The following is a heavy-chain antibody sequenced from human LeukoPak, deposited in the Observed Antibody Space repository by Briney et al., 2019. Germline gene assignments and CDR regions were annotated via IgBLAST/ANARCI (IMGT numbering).Heavy chain of an antibody. CDR2: INPSGGST. CDR3: ARGSRHSKFDY. Sequence: ASVKVSCKASGNTFSSNFLHWVRQAPGQGLEWMGIINPSGGSTTYAQRFQGRVTMTRDTSTSTVYMELNGLRSEDTAVYYCARGSRHSKFDYWGQGTLVTVSS. CDR1: GNTFSSNF. J-gene: IGHJ4*02. V-gene: IGHV1-46*01. D-gene: IGHD6-13*01.